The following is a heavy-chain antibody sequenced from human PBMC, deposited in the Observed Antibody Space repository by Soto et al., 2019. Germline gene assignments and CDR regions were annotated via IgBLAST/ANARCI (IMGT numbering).Heavy chain of an antibody. CDR2: ISSSSSTI. CDR1: GFTFSSYS. V-gene: IGHV3-48*02. J-gene: IGHJ6*02. CDR3: ARGGEDFDWLSPRDYGMDV. D-gene: IGHD3-9*01. Sequence: EVQLVESGGGLVQPGGSLRLSCAASGFTFSSYSMNWVRQAPGKGLEWVSYISSSSSTIYYADSVKGRFTISRDNAKNSLYLQMNSLRDEDTAVYYCARGGEDFDWLSPRDYGMDVWGQGTTVTVSS.